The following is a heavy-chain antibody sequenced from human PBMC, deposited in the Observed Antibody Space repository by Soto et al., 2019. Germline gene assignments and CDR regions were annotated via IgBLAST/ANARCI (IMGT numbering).Heavy chain of an antibody. CDR2: IKSKTDGGTT. Sequence: GGSLRLSCAASGFTFSNAWINWVRQAPGKGLEWVGRIKSKTDGGTTDFAAPVKGRFAISRDDSKNMVYLQMNSLKTEDTAVYYCARHVLRFLEWFPNWFDPWGQGTLVTVSS. CDR1: GFTFSNAW. V-gene: IGHV3-15*07. J-gene: IGHJ5*02. D-gene: IGHD3-3*01. CDR3: ARHVLRFLEWFPNWFDP.